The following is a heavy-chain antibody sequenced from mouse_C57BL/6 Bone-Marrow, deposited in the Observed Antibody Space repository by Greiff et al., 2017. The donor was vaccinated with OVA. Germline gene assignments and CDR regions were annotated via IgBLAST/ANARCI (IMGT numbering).Heavy chain of an antibody. CDR2: INPNNGGT. V-gene: IGHV1-18*01. Sequence: EVKLMESGPELVKPGASVKIPCKASGYTFTDYNMDWVKQSHGKSLEWIGDINPNNGGTIYNQKFKGKATLTVDKSSSTAYMELRSLTSEDTAVYYCARSGYSSGYAMDYWGQGTSVTVSS. CDR1: GYTFTDYN. J-gene: IGHJ4*01. CDR3: ARSGYSSGYAMDY. D-gene: IGHD3-2*02.